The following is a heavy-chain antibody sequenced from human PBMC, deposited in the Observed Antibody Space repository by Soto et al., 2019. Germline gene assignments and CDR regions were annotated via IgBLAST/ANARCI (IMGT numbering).Heavy chain of an antibody. D-gene: IGHD3-10*01. CDR2: IYYSGST. V-gene: IGHV4-31*03. J-gene: IGHJ5*02. Sequence: PSETLSLTCTVSGGSISSGGYYWSWIRQHPGKGLEWIGYIYYSGSTYYNPSLKSRVTISVDTSKNQFSLKLSSVTAADTAVYYCARATLTMVRAPRWFDPWGQGTLVTVSS. CDR3: ARATLTMVRAPRWFDP. CDR1: GGSISSGGYY.